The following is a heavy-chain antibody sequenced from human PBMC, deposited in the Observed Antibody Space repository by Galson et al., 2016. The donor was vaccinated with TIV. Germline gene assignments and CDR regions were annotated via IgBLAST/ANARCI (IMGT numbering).Heavy chain of an antibody. D-gene: IGHD2/OR15-2a*01. V-gene: IGHV3-30*04. J-gene: IGHJ4*02. CDR1: GFVFSPYA. CDR2: ISVDGTKK. CDR3: ASETTFYDGGASGTVGF. Sequence: SLRLSCAASGFVFSPYALHWVRQAPGKGLEWVALISVDGTKKYYADSVTCRFTDSRDNSRNALYLQMSSLRPDDTAVYYCASETTFYDGGASGTVGFWGQGTLVTVSS.